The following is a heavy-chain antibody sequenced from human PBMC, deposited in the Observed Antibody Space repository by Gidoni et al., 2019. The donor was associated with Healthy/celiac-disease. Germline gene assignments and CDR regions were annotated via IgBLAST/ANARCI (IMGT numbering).Heavy chain of an antibody. D-gene: IGHD2-15*01. CDR1: GMPVSSSA. V-gene: IGHV3-30-3*01. J-gene: IGHJ4*02. CDR3: ARGGEDIVVVVAAD. Sequence: QGQLVESGGGVVQHGRSMRVSGAAAGMPVSSSAMHCGRRAPGKGLEWGAVISYDGSNNSYADSVKGRFTISRDTSKNTLYLQMNRLRAEDPAVYYCARGGEDIVVVVAADWGQVTLVTVSS. CDR2: ISYDGSNN.